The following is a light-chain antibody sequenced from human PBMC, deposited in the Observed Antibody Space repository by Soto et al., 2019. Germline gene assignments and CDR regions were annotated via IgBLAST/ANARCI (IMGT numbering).Light chain of an antibody. CDR1: QSVNSK. Sequence: EIVMTQPPATLSVSPGERATLSCRASQSVNSKLAWYQQKPGQAPRLLIYGASTRATGIPARFSGSGSGTEFTLTISSLQSEDFAVYYCQQYNNWPRTFGQGTKLEIK. J-gene: IGKJ2*01. CDR3: QQYNNWPRT. CDR2: GAS. V-gene: IGKV3-15*01.